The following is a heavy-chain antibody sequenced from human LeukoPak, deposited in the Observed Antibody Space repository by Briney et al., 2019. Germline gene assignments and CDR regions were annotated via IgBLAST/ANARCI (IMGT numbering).Heavy chain of an antibody. CDR3: ARGSPYSSSWYAYFDY. CDR1: GGSISSSSYY. V-gene: IGHV4-39*07. Sequence: SETLSLTCTVSGGSISSSSYYWGWIRQPPGKGLEWIGSIYYSGSTYYNPSLKSRVTISVDTSKNQFSLKLSSVTAADTAVYYCARGSPYSSSWYAYFDYWGQGTLVTVSS. J-gene: IGHJ4*02. CDR2: IYYSGST. D-gene: IGHD6-13*01.